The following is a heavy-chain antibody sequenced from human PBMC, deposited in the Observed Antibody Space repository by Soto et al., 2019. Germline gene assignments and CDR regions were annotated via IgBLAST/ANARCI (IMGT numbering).Heavy chain of an antibody. D-gene: IGHD4-17*01. CDR2: ISTYNGNT. J-gene: IGHJ6*03. V-gene: IGHV1-18*01. CDR1: GYTFTNYG. CDR3: ARTTVTASYYYMDV. Sequence: ASVKVSCKASGYTFTNYGFTWVRQAPGQGLEWLGWISTYNGNTNYAQKVQGRITMTTDTSTSTANMELTSLRSDDTALYYCARTTVTASYYYMDVWGKRSTVTVSS.